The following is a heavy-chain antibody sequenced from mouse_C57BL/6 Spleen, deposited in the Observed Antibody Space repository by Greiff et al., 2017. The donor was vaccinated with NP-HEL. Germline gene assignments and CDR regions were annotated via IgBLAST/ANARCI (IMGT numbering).Heavy chain of an antibody. D-gene: IGHD1-1*01. CDR3: ARAGIYYPDY. J-gene: IGHJ2*01. CDR2: IYPGDGDT. Sequence: VQLQQSGPELVKPGASVKISCKASGYAFSSSWMNWVKQRPGKGLEWIGRIYPGDGDTNYNGKFKGKATLTVDKSSSTAYMQLISLTSEDSAGFFCARAGIYYPDYWGQGTTLTVSS. V-gene: IGHV1-82*01. CDR1: GYAFSSSW.